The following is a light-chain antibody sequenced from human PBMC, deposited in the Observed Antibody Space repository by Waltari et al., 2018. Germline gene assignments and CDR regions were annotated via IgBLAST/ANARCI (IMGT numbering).Light chain of an antibody. Sequence: DIQMTQSPSSLSASVGDRVTISCRASQSISFYLNWYQQKLGQAPGLLIYGSSSLQFGVPAKCSGSVSGTDFTLTISCLHPDDIATYYCQQSYTTPLTFGGGTKVEIK. V-gene: IGKV1-39*01. CDR2: GSS. CDR3: QQSYTTPLT. CDR1: QSISFY. J-gene: IGKJ4*01.